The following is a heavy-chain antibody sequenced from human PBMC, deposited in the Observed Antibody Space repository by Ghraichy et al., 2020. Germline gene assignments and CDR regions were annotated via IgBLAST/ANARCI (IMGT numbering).Heavy chain of an antibody. J-gene: IGHJ4*02. D-gene: IGHD6-19*01. V-gene: IGHV3-21*01. CDR1: GFTFSSYS. CDR2: IISNSGYT. CDR3: VREQWLAY. Sequence: GGSLRLSCAASGFTFSSYSMNWVRQAPGKGLEWVSSIISNSGYTYYADSVKGRFTISRDNAKNSLYLQMNSLRAEDTAVYYCVREQWLAYWGQGTLVTVSS.